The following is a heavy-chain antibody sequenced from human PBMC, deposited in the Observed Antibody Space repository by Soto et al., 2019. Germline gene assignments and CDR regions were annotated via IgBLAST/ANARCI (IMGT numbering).Heavy chain of an antibody. CDR3: ARVIVGAPGFDY. V-gene: IGHV1-2*02. CDR1: GYTFTGYY. J-gene: IGHJ4*02. D-gene: IGHD1-26*01. CDR2: INPNSGGT. Sequence: ASVKVSCKASGYTFTGYYMHWVRQAPGQGLAWMGWINPNSGGTNYAKKFQGRVTMTRDTSISTAYMELSRLRSDDTAVYYCARVIVGAPGFDYWGQGTLVTVSS.